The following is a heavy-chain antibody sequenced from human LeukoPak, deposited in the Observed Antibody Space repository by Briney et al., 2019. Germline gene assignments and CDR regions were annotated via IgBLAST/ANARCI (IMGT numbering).Heavy chain of an antibody. V-gene: IGHV4-31*03. J-gene: IGHJ4*02. D-gene: IGHD2-2*01. CDR2: IYYSGST. Sequence: SETLSLTCTVAGGSISSGGYYWSWIRQHPGKGLEWIGYIYYSGSTYYNPSLKRRVTISVDTSKNQFSLKLASVTAADTAVYYCASRGSTSEFDYWGQGTLVTVSS. CDR1: GGSISSGGYY. CDR3: ASRGSTSEFDY.